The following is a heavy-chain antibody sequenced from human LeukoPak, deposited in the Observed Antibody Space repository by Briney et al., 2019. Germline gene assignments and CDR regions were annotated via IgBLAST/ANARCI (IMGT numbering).Heavy chain of an antibody. V-gene: IGHV5-51*01. D-gene: IGHD3-22*01. Sequence: GESLKISCKGSGYSFTTYWIAWVRQMPGKGLEWMGIIYPGDSDTRYSPSLQGQVTISADKSISTAYLQWSSLEASDTAMYYCARISDSSGYYSPFDYWGQGTLVTVSS. CDR2: IYPGDSDT. CDR1: GYSFTTYW. J-gene: IGHJ4*02. CDR3: ARISDSSGYYSPFDY.